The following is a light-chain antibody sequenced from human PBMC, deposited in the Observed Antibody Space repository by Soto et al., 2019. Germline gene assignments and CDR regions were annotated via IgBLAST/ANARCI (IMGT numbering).Light chain of an antibody. CDR3: QQSYSTPMYT. V-gene: IGKV1-39*01. CDR1: QSISSY. CDR2: NAS. Sequence: DIQMTQSPSSLSASVGDRVTITCRASQSISSYLNWYQQRPGKAPKLLIYNASSLQSGVPSRFSGSGSGTEFTLTISSLQPEDFATYYCQQSYSTPMYTFGQGTKLEIK. J-gene: IGKJ2*01.